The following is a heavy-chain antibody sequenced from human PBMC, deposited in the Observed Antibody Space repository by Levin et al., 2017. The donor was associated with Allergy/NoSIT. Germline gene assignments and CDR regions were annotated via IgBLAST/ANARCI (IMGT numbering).Heavy chain of an antibody. CDR1: GGTFSSYT. V-gene: IGHV1-69*02. CDR3: ARALSLVGAFDI. CDR2: IIPMLGVA. Sequence: SVKVSCKASGGTFSSYTINWVRQAPGQGLEWMGRIIPMLGVANYAQKFQGRLTITADKSTSTAYMELSSLRSEDTALYSCARALSLVGAFDIWGQGTMVTVSS. J-gene: IGHJ3*02. D-gene: IGHD2-8*02.